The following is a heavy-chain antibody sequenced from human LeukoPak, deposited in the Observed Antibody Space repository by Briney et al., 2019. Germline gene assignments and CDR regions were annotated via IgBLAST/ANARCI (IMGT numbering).Heavy chain of an antibody. CDR1: GFSLKSAW. D-gene: IGHD6-19*01. Sequence: VGSLRLSCAASGFSLKSAWMNWVRQAPGKGLEWVGRIKTKTDGGTIDFAAPVKGRFTISRDDSNNTLYLQMNSLKTEDTAVYYCTTDLIVVAGTIVAYWGQGTLVTVSS. J-gene: IGHJ4*02. CDR3: TTDLIVVAGTIVAY. V-gene: IGHV3-15*01. CDR2: IKTKTDGGTI.